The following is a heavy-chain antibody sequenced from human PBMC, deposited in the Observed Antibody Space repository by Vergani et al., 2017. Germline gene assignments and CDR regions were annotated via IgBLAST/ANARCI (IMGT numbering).Heavy chain of an antibody. J-gene: IGHJ4*02. Sequence: EVQLVESGGGLVQPGGSLRLSCAASGFTFSSYAMHWVRQAPGKGLEYVSAISSNGGSTYYANSVKGRFTISRDNSKNTLYLQMGSLRAEDMAVYYCARDRLSGWGHFYDYWGQGTLVTVSS. V-gene: IGHV3-64*01. CDR3: ARDRLSGWGHFYDY. CDR1: GFTFSSYA. D-gene: IGHD3-16*01. CDR2: ISSNGGST.